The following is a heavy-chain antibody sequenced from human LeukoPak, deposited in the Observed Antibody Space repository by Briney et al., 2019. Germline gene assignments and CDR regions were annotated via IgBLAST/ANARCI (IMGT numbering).Heavy chain of an antibody. CDR3: ARQNLGYCSGGSCYPWFDP. V-gene: IGHV4-30-2*01. J-gene: IGHJ5*02. Sequence: PSETLSLTCAVSGGSISSGGYSWSWIRQPPGKGLEWIGYIYHSGSTYYNPSLKSRVTISVDRSKNQFSLKLSSVTAADTAVYYCARQNLGYCSGGSCYPWFDPWGQGTLVTVSS. CDR2: IYHSGST. CDR1: GGSISSGGYS. D-gene: IGHD2-15*01.